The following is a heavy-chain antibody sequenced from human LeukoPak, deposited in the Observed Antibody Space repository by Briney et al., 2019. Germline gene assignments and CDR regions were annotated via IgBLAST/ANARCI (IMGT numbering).Heavy chain of an antibody. V-gene: IGHV3-66*01. J-gene: IGHJ4*02. CDR1: GFTVSSNY. CDR2: IYSDGST. CDR3: ARAGGGTYGDYFDN. D-gene: IGHD4-17*01. Sequence: GGSLRLSCAASGFTVSSNYMSWVRQAPGRGLEWVSVIYSDGSTYYADSVKDRFTISRDNAKNSLYLQMNSLRAEDTALYFCARAGGGTYGDYFDNWGQGTLVTVSS.